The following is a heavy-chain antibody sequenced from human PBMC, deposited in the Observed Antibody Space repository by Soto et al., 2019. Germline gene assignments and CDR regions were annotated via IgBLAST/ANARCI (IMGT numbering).Heavy chain of an antibody. CDR1: GYSFTTYG. J-gene: IGHJ5*02. CDR3: TRDPGGATGFDP. Sequence: QAQLVQSGAEVKKPGASVKVSCKAPGYSFTTYGISWVRQAPGQGLEWMGWITPYDGNTKYAQKFQGRVTMTTDTSTSTAYMDLRSLRSDDTAVYYCTRDPGGATGFDPWGHVPVVTVS. D-gene: IGHD1-1*01. CDR2: ITPYDGNT. V-gene: IGHV1-18*01.